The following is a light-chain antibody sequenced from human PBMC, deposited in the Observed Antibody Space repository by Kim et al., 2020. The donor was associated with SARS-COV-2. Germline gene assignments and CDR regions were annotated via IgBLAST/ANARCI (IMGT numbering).Light chain of an antibody. V-gene: IGLV1-44*01. CDR2: GDH. Sequence: GQRVTITCSGTISNIGSNTVNWYQQLPRTSPKLLIFGDHQRPSGVPARFSASKSVTAASLAISGLQSEDEADYYCAGWDDSLDGYVFGAGTKVTVL. CDR1: ISNIGSNT. J-gene: IGLJ1*01. CDR3: AGWDDSLDGYV.